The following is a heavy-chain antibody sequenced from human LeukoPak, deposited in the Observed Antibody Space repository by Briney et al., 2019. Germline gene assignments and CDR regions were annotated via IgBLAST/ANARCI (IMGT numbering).Heavy chain of an antibody. J-gene: IGHJ4*02. V-gene: IGHV3-30-3*01. CDR1: GFTFSSYA. CDR3: GRGSVGFGELNY. Sequence: QPGRSLRLSCAASGFTFSSYAMHWVRQAPGKGLEWVAVISYDGSSKFYADSVKGRFTLSRDNSKNTLYLQMNSLRIEDTAVYYRGRGSVGFGELNYWGQGTLVTVSS. CDR2: ISYDGSSK. D-gene: IGHD3-10*01.